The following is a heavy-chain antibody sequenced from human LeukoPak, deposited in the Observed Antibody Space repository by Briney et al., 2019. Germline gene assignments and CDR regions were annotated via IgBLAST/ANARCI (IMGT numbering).Heavy chain of an antibody. D-gene: IGHD2-2*01. J-gene: IGHJ6*02. CDR2: ISGSRNFI. CDR1: GFAFSSNT. Sequence: GGSLRLSCAASGFAFSSNTMNWVRQAPGKGLEWVSSISGSRNFIYYADSMKGRFTISIDNAKNSLYLQMNSLRAEDTAVYYCARIYCGSTTCYPTYYYGMDVWGQGTTVTVSS. CDR3: ARIYCGSTTCYPTYYYGMDV. V-gene: IGHV3-21*01.